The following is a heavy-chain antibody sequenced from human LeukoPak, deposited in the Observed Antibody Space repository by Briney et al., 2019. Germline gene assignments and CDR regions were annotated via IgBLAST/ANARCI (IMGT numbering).Heavy chain of an antibody. V-gene: IGHV4-59*02. CDR1: GGSVSSYY. CDR2: ISYIGST. Sequence: PSETLSLTCTVSGGSVSSYYWTWIRQPPGKGLEWIGYISYIGSTNYSPSLKSRVTISVDTSKNQFSLKVSSVTAADTAVYYCARGAYGDYYYGMDVWGQGTTVTVSS. D-gene: IGHD4-17*01. J-gene: IGHJ6*02. CDR3: ARGAYGDYYYGMDV.